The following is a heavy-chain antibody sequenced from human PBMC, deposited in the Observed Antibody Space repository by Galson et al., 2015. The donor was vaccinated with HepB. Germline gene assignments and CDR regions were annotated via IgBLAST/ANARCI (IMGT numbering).Heavy chain of an antibody. CDR2: ISYDGSNK. D-gene: IGHD5-18*01. Sequence: SLRLSCAASGFTFSSYAMHWVRQAPGKGLEWVAVISYDGSNKYYADSAKGRFTISRDNSKNTLYLQMNSLRAEDTAVYYCASGMHTAMVTASFDYWGQGTLVTVSS. V-gene: IGHV3-30-3*01. J-gene: IGHJ4*02. CDR1: GFTFSSYA. CDR3: ASGMHTAMVTASFDY.